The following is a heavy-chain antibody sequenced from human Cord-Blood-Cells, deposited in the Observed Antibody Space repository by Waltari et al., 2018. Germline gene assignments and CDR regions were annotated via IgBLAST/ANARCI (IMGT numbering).Heavy chain of an antibody. CDR2: INPNSGGT. CDR1: GSTFTGYD. D-gene: IGHD4-17*01. CDR3: ARDRALRYYFDY. Sequence: QVQLVQSAAEVKKPGASVKVSCKASGSTFTGYDMHWTRQAPGQGLEWMGWINPNSGGTNYAQKFQGRVTMTRDTSISTAYMELSRLRSDDTAVYYCARDRALRYYFDYWGQGTLVTVSS. J-gene: IGHJ4*02. V-gene: IGHV1-2*02.